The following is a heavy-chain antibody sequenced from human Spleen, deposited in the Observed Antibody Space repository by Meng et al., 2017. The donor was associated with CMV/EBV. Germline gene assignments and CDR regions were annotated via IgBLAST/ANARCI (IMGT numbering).Heavy chain of an antibody. V-gene: IGHV4-34*01. CDR1: GGSFSGYY. CDR2: INHSGST. J-gene: IGHJ4*02. Sequence: QWGAGLFKPPAPLPPTRAVYGGSFSGYYWGWIRQPPGKGLEWIGEINHSGSTNYNPSLKSRVTISVDTSKNQFSLKLSSVTAADTAVYYCARGGYSGYYGYWGQGTLVTVSS. CDR3: ARGGYSGYYGY. D-gene: IGHD5-12*01.